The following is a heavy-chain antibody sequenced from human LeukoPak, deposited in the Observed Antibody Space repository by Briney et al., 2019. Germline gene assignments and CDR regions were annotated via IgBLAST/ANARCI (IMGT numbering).Heavy chain of an antibody. Sequence: PSGTLSLTCAVSGDSISGNNWWRWVRQPPGKGLEWIGEIYHSGSTTYNPSHKSRVTISVDESKNHFSLKLTSVTAADTAVYYCARDRYSSGWVDYWGQGTLVTVSS. CDR2: IYHSGST. CDR3: ARDRYSSGWVDY. D-gene: IGHD6-19*01. CDR1: GDSISGNNW. J-gene: IGHJ4*02. V-gene: IGHV4-4*02.